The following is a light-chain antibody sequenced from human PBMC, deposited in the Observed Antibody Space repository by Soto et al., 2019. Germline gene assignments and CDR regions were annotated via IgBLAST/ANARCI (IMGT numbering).Light chain of an antibody. CDR1: QGVSRK. J-gene: IGKJ4*01. CDR3: QHYHTWPIT. Sequence: DIVMTQSPATLSVAPGERVTFSCRASQGVSRKLAWYQHKPGQAPRLLISGASTGATGIPARFSGSGSGTEFTLTISRLQYEDCAIYYCQHYHTWPITFGGGTKVEIK. CDR2: GAS. V-gene: IGKV3-15*01.